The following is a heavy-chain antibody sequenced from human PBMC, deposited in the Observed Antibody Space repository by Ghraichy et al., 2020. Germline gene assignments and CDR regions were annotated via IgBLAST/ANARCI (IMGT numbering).Heavy chain of an antibody. CDR2: IKQDGSEK. J-gene: IGHJ4*02. D-gene: IGHD3-22*01. CDR1: GFTFSSYW. Sequence: GGSLRLSCAASGFTFSSYWMSWVRQAPGKGLEWVANIKQDGSEKYYVDSVKGRFTISRDNAKNSLYLQMNSLRAEDTAVYYCARDSRYYYDSSGIDYWGQGTLVTVSS. V-gene: IGHV3-7*01. CDR3: ARDSRYYYDSSGIDY.